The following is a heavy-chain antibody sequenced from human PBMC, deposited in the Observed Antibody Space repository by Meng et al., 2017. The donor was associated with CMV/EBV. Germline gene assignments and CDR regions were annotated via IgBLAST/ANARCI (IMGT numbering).Heavy chain of an antibody. CDR2: IYPGDSDT. Sequence: KISCKGSGYSFTSYWIGWVRQMPGKGLEWMGIIYPGDSDTRHSPSFQGQVTISADKSISTAYLQWSSLKASDTAMYYCARSFYDFWSGYPIPYYYYGMDVWGQGTTVTVSS. D-gene: IGHD3-3*01. J-gene: IGHJ6*02. CDR1: GYSFTSYW. CDR3: ARSFYDFWSGYPIPYYYYGMDV. V-gene: IGHV5-51*01.